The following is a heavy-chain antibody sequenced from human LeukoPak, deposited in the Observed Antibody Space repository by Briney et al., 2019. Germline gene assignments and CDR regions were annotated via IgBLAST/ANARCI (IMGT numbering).Heavy chain of an antibody. CDR1: GGSISSGGYS. CDR3: AIRDGYSPGAFDI. J-gene: IGHJ3*02. V-gene: IGHV4-30-2*01. CDR2: IYQSGST. Sequence: SQTLSLTCAVSGGSISSGGYSWSWIRQPPGKGLEWIGYIYQSGSTYYNPSLKSRVTISVDRSENQFSLKLSSVTAADTAVYYCAIRDGYSPGAFDIWGQGTMVTVSS. D-gene: IGHD5-24*01.